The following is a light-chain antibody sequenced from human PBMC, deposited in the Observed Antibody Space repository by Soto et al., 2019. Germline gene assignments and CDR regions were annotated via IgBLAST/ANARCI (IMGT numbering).Light chain of an antibody. CDR2: EVS. CDR1: SSDVGAYNY. V-gene: IGLV2-14*03. CDR3: SSYTSSSTWL. Sequence: QSALTQPASVSGSPGQSITISCTGTSSDVGAYNYVSWYQQHPGKAPKLMIYEVSNRPSGVSNRFSGSKSANTASLTISGLLSGDEAEYYCSSYTSSSTWLFGGGTKLTVL. J-gene: IGLJ3*02.